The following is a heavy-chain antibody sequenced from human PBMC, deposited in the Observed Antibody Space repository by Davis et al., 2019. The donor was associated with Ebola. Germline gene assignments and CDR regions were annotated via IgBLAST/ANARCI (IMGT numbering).Heavy chain of an antibody. D-gene: IGHD2-15*01. J-gene: IGHJ6*02. CDR2: ISSSSSTI. Sequence: GESLKISCAASGFTFSSYSMNWVRQAPGKGLEWVSYISSSSSTIYYADSVKGRFTLSRDNSNNTLFLQMNSLRAEDTAVYYCARWGRYCRGTTCYYAMDVWGQGTTVTVSS. CDR1: GFTFSSYS. CDR3: ARWGRYCRGTTCYYAMDV. V-gene: IGHV3-48*01.